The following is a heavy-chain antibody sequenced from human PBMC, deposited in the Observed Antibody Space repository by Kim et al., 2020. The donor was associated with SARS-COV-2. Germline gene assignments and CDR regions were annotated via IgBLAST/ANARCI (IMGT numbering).Heavy chain of an antibody. V-gene: IGHV1-8*01. Sequence: ASVKVSCKASGYTFTSYDINWVRQATGQGLEWMGWMNPNSGNTGYAQKFQGRVTMTRNTSISTAYMELSSLRSEDTAVYYCARGSIAARPGLVRSYYYDYMDVWGKGTTVTVSS. D-gene: IGHD6-6*01. CDR2: MNPNSGNT. CDR3: ARGSIAARPGLVRSYYYDYMDV. CDR1: GYTFTSYD. J-gene: IGHJ6*03.